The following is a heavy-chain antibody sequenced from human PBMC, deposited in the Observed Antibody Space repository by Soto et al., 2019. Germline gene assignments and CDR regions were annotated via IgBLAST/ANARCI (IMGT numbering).Heavy chain of an antibody. CDR1: GGSISSYY. D-gene: IGHD3-22*01. CDR2: IYTSGST. J-gene: IGHJ5*02. Sequence: SETLSLTCTASGGSISSYYWSWIRQPAGKGLEWIGRIYTSGSTNYNPSLKSRVTMSVDTSKNQFSLKLSSVTAADTAVYYCASSYYYDSSGPNWFDPWGQGTLVTVSS. CDR3: ASSYYYDSSGPNWFDP. V-gene: IGHV4-4*07.